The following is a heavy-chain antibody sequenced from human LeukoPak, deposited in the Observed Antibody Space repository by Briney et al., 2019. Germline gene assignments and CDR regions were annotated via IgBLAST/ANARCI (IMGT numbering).Heavy chain of an antibody. CDR1: GFSVRTNY. V-gene: IGHV3-53*01. CDR3: VRAVHHLFYSDSSGYGDAFDV. Sequence: GGSLRLSCAASGFSVRTNYMSWVRQAPGKGLEWVSVIYSGGTIRYADSVKGQFTISRDNSRDTLHLQMNSLRVDDTAVYYCVRAVHHLFYSDSSGYGDAFDVWGQGTVVTVSS. CDR2: IYSGGTI. J-gene: IGHJ3*01. D-gene: IGHD3-22*01.